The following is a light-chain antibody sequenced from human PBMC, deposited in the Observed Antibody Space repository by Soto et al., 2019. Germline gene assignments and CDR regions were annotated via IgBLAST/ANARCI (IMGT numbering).Light chain of an antibody. Sequence: IQMTQSPSTLSASVGDRVTITCRASQSISSWLAWYQQKPGKAPQLLIYDVSSLESGAPSRFSGSGSGTEFTLTISSLQPDDFATYYCQQYNSYSTFGQGTKVDIK. CDR3: QQYNSYST. V-gene: IGKV1-5*01. CDR1: QSISSW. CDR2: DVS. J-gene: IGKJ1*01.